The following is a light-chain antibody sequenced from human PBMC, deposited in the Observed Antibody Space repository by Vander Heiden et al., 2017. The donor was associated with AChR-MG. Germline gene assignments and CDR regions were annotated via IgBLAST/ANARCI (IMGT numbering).Light chain of an antibody. CDR2: HAS. V-gene: IGKV1-39*01. Sequence: DIQMTQSPSSLSASVGDRVTITCRTSQSVNIYFNWYQQKPGKAPKLLIYHASRLQSGVPSRFSGSGSGTDFSLTISSLQFEDFATYYCQQSQTTPYTFGQGTKLEFK. CDR3: QQSQTTPYT. J-gene: IGKJ2*01. CDR1: QSVNIY.